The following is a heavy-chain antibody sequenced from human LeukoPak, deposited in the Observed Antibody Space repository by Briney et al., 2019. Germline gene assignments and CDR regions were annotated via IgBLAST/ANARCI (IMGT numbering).Heavy chain of an antibody. CDR2: ISYDGSNK. V-gene: IGHV3-30*18. CDR3: AKPGIAAAGTILFDY. CDR1: GFTFSSYG. D-gene: IGHD6-13*01. Sequence: PGGSLRLSCAASGFTFSSYGMHWVRQAPGKGLEWVAVISYDGSNKYYADSVKGRFTISRDNSKNTLYLQMNSLRAEDTAVYYCAKPGIAAAGTILFDYWGQGTLVTVSS. J-gene: IGHJ4*02.